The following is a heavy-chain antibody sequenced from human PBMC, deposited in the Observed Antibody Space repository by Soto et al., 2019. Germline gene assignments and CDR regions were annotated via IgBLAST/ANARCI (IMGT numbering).Heavy chain of an antibody. Sequence: QITLKESGPPLVKPTQTLTLTCTFSGFSLSTSGVGVGWIRQPPGKALEWLALIYWDDAERYSPSLKSSLTITNDTSNNQLVLTITNMDPVDPATCYRAHTLGWLLHSFAYWGQGTLVPVSS. J-gene: IGHJ4*02. CDR2: IYWDDAE. CDR1: GFSLSTSGVG. CDR3: AHTLGWLLHSFAY. D-gene: IGHD3-22*01. V-gene: IGHV2-5*02.